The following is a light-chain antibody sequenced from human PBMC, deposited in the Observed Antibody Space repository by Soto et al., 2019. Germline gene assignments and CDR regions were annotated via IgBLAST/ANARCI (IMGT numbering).Light chain of an antibody. CDR3: MQGTPWPWT. CDR2: RVS. Sequence: DVVMTQSPLSLPVTLGQPASISCRSTQGLVYSDGYTYLNWFQQRPGQSPRRLIYRVSNRDSGVPDRFSGSGSGTDFTLKISRVEAEDVALYYCMQGTPWPWTFGQGTKVEIK. J-gene: IGKJ1*01. V-gene: IGKV2-30*01. CDR1: QGLVYSDGYTY.